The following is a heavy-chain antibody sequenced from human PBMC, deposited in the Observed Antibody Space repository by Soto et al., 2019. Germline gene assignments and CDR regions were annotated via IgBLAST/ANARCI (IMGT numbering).Heavy chain of an antibody. V-gene: IGHV1-2*02. Sequence: QVQLVQSGAEVKKPGASVTVSCKASGYNFSDYYLHWVRQAPGQGPEWMGWINPNGGGTKYGQKFRGRVTMTRDTSVRTAFMELNSLKSDDTAVYYCARESGGATATLDYYYFYMDVWGKGTTVTVSS. CDR2: INPNGGGT. J-gene: IGHJ6*03. CDR1: GYNFSDYY. CDR3: ARESGGATATLDYYYFYMDV. D-gene: IGHD5-12*01.